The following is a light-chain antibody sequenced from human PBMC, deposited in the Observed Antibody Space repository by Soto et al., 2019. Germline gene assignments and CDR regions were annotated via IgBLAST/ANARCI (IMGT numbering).Light chain of an antibody. V-gene: IGKV3-20*01. CDR3: QQYGDSPT. CDR2: AAS. J-gene: IGKJ4*01. CDR1: QSVTSSY. Sequence: EIVLTQSPGTLSLSPGARAPLSCRASQSVTSSYLAWYQQKAGQAPRLLIYAASSRATGIPDRFRGSGSGTDFTLTISRLEPEDFAVYYCQQYGDSPTFGGGTKVDI.